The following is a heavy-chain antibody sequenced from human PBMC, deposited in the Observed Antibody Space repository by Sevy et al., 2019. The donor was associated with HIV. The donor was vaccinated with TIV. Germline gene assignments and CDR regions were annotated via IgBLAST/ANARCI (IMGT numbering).Heavy chain of an antibody. CDR2: IYYSGST. Sequence: SETLSLTCTVSGGSISSGYYYWSWIRQHPGKGLEWIGYIYYSGSTYYNPSLKSRVTISVDTSKNQFSLKLSSVTPADTAVYYCARDIGFSGKYYGSWGQGTLVTVSS. J-gene: IGHJ5*02. CDR1: GGSISSGYYY. V-gene: IGHV4-31*03. D-gene: IGHD1-26*01. CDR3: ARDIGFSGKYYGS.